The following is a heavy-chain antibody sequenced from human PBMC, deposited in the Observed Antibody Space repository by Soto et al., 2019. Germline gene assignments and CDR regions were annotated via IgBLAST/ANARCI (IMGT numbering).Heavy chain of an antibody. CDR2: INAGNGNT. D-gene: IGHD3-10*01. CDR3: ARVLLTYYYGSGSSHGMDV. V-gene: IGHV1-3*01. Sequence: AASVKVSCKASGYTFTSYAMHWVRQAPGQRLEWMGWINAGNGNTKYSQKFQGRVTITRDTSASTAYMELSSLRSEDTAVYYCARVLLTYYYGSGSSHGMDVWGQGTTVTVS. J-gene: IGHJ6*02. CDR1: GYTFTSYA.